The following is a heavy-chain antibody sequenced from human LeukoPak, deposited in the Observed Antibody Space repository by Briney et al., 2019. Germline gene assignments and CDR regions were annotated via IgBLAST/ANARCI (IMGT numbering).Heavy chain of an antibody. D-gene: IGHD5-18*01. CDR2: IYCSGST. Sequence: SETLSLTCTDSGGSISRYYWSWIRQPPGKGLGWIGYIYCSGSTSYSPSLKSRVTISVDTSKNQFSLKMSSVTAADTAVYYCARGRYSYGSKTTIDFWGQGTLVTVPS. CDR3: ARGRYSYGSKTTIDF. CDR1: GGSISRYY. V-gene: IGHV4-59*01. J-gene: IGHJ4*02.